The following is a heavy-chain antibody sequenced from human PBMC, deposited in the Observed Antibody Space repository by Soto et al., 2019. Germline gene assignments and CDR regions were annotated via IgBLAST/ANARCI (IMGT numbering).Heavy chain of an antibody. D-gene: IGHD1-26*01. Sequence: EILLLESGGDLVQPGGSLRLSCAASGFTFSSYAMSWVRQAPGKGLEWVTGISSGGVTTFYADSVKGRFTVSRDNSKNMMYLQMTSLRPEDTAVYSCAKKGGEGGWYFDLWGRGTLVTVSS. V-gene: IGHV3-23*01. J-gene: IGHJ2*01. CDR2: ISSGGVTT. CDR3: AKKGGEGGWYFDL. CDR1: GFTFSSYA.